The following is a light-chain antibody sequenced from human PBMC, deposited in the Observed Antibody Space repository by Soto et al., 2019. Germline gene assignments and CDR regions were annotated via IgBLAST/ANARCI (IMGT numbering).Light chain of an antibody. CDR2: AAS. CDR3: QQSYSTLT. V-gene: IGKV1-39*01. Sequence: DIQMTQSPSSLSASVGDRVTITCRASQSISSYLNWYQQKPGKAPKLLIYAASSLQSGVPSKFSGSGSGTYFTLTISSLQPEYFATYYCQQSYSTLTFGPGTKVDIK. CDR1: QSISSY. J-gene: IGKJ3*01.